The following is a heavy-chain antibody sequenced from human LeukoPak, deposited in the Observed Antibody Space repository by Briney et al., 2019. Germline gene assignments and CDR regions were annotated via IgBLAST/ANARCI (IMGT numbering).Heavy chain of an antibody. Sequence: SETLSLTCTVSGDSISSSSYYWGWIRQPPGKGLEWIGSISYSGNTNYNPSLKSRVTISVDTSKNQFSLKLSSVTAADTAVYYCARGKYYDFWSGYYTQAYYFDYWGQGTLVTVSS. CDR2: ISYSGNT. J-gene: IGHJ4*02. D-gene: IGHD3-3*01. CDR1: GDSISSSSYY. V-gene: IGHV4-39*07. CDR3: ARGKYYDFWSGYYTQAYYFDY.